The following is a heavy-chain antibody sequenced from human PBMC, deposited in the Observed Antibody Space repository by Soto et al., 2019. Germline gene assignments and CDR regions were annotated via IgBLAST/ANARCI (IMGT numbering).Heavy chain of an antibody. D-gene: IGHD2-2*01. CDR3: ARAGSSTSSIDAFDI. CDR2: IKQDGSEK. CDR1: VFTFSSYW. J-gene: IGHJ3*02. Sequence: WWSLRLSCSASVFTFSSYWMSWGRQAPGKGLEWVANIKQDGSEKYYVDSVKGRFTISRDNAKNSLYLQMNSLRAEDTAVYYCARAGSSTSSIDAFDIWGQGTMVTVSS. V-gene: IGHV3-7*03.